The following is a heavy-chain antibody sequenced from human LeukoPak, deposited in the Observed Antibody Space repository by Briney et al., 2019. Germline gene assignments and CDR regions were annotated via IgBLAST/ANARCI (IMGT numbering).Heavy chain of an antibody. Sequence: SETLSLTCAVYGGSFSGYYWSWIRQPPGKGLEWIGEINHSGSTNYNPSLKSRVTISVETSKNQFSVKLSSVTAADTAVYYCARKRIHHRVLDDWGQGTLVTVSS. CDR1: GGSFSGYY. D-gene: IGHD2/OR15-2a*01. CDR2: INHSGST. CDR3: ARKRIHHRVLDD. J-gene: IGHJ4*02. V-gene: IGHV4-34*01.